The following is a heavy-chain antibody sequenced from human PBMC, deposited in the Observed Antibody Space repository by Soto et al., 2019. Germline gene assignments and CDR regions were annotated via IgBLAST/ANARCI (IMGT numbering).Heavy chain of an antibody. J-gene: IGHJ4*02. CDR3: ATDYYDSSGLHY. Sequence: PGGSLRLSCAASGFTFSSYSMNWVRQAPGKGLEWVSYISSSSSTIYYADSVKGRFTISRDNSKNTLYLQMNSLRAEDTAVYYCATDYYDSSGLHYWGQGTLVTVSS. D-gene: IGHD3-22*01. V-gene: IGHV3-48*01. CDR1: GFTFSSYS. CDR2: ISSSSSTI.